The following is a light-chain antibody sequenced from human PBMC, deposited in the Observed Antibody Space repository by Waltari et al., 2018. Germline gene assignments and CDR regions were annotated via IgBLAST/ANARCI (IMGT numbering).Light chain of an antibody. V-gene: IGKV1-8*01. CDR1: QAVSSY. J-gene: IGKJ1*01. CDR3: QQYYTDLPT. CDR2: AAS. Sequence: AIRMTQSPGPLSASTGDRVTITCRASQAVSSYLAWYQQKPGKAPKLLIYAASTLHSGVPSRFSGSGSATDFTLTISCLQSEDFATYYCQQYYTDLPTFGQGTRVEIK.